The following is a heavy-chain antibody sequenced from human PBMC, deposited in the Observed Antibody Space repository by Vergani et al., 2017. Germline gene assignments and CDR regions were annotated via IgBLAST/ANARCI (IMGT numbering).Heavy chain of an antibody. D-gene: IGHD2-8*01. Sequence: QVQLVQSGAEVKKPGSSVKVSCKASGGTFSSYAISWVRQAPGQGLEWMGWMNPNSGNTGYAQKFQGRVTMTRNTSISTAYMELSRLRSDDTAVYYCAREDIVLMVYANFDYWGQGTLVTVSS. CDR1: GGTFSSYA. CDR3: AREDIVLMVYANFDY. J-gene: IGHJ4*02. CDR2: MNPNSGNT. V-gene: IGHV1-8*02.